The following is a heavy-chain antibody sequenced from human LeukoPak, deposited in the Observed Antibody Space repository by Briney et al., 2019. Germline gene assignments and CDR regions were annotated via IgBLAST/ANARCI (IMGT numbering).Heavy chain of an antibody. J-gene: IGHJ4*02. Sequence: GGSLRLSCAASGFTFNNAWMSWVRQAPGKGLEGVGRIKSKTDGATTDYAAPVKGRFTISRDDSKNILYLQMNSLKTEDTAVYYCSTGTDFDFWGQGTLVTISS. CDR3: STGTDFDF. CDR2: IKSKTDGATT. CDR1: GFTFNNAW. D-gene: IGHD1-14*01. V-gene: IGHV3-15*01.